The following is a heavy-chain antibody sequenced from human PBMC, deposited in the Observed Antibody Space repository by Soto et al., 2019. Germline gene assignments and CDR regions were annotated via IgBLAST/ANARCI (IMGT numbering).Heavy chain of an antibody. CDR3: ASDSPPIDY. Sequence: EVQLVESGGGLVQPGGSLRLSCAASGFTFSSYSMNWVRQAPGKGLEWVSYISSSSSTIYYADSVKGRFTISRDNAKNSLYLQMNSLRAEDTAVYDCASDSPPIDYWGQGTLVTVSS. CDR1: GFTFSSYS. CDR2: ISSSSSTI. V-gene: IGHV3-48*01. J-gene: IGHJ4*02.